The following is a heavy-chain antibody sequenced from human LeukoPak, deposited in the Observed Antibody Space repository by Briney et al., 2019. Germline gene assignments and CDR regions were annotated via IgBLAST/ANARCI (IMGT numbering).Heavy chain of an antibody. V-gene: IGHV4-59*01. CDR1: GGSISSYY. CDR2: IYYSGST. J-gene: IGHJ5*02. Sequence: SETLSLTCTVSGGSISSYYWNWIRQPPGKGLEWIGCIYYSGSTNYNLSLKSRVTISVDTSKTQFSLKLSSVTAADTAVYYCARALRNGYNTGFDPWGQGTLVTVSS. D-gene: IGHD5-24*01. CDR3: ARALRNGYNTGFDP.